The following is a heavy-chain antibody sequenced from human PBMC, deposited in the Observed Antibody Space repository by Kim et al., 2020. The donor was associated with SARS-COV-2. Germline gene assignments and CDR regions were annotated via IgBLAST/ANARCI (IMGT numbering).Heavy chain of an antibody. D-gene: IGHD3-10*01. V-gene: IGHV3-74*01. Sequence: GGSLRLSCAASGFTVSTYWMHWVRQAPGKGLVWVSRIQSNGISTYYADSVKGRFTISRDNAKNTMYLQMNSLRAEDTAVYYCARGSGNFGDFGYWGQGTL. CDR1: GFTVSTYW. CDR2: IQSNGIST. CDR3: ARGSGNFGDFGY. J-gene: IGHJ4*02.